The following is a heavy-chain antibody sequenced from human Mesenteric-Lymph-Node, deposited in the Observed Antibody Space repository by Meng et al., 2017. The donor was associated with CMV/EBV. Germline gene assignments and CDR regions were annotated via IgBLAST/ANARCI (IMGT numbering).Heavy chain of an antibody. J-gene: IGHJ4*02. D-gene: IGHD4/OR15-4a*01. CDR3: ARTDGGNYLTYFDY. V-gene: IGHV3-74*01. CDR1: GFTFSSYW. Sequence: GESLKISCAASGFTFSSYWMSWVRQAPGKGLVWVSRINGDGTTTRYADSVKGRFTISRDNSKNTLYLQMNSLRPEDTAVYYCARTDGGNYLTYFDYWGQGTLVTVSS. CDR2: INGDGTTT.